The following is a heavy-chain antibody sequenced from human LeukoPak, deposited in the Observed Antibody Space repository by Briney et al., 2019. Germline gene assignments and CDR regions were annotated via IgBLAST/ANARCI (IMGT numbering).Heavy chain of an antibody. CDR2: ISAYNGNT. V-gene: IGHV1-18*01. D-gene: IGHD3-22*01. CDR3: ARAYYYDSSGYSEPFDY. Sequence: ASVKVSCKASGYTFTSYGISWVRQAPGQGLEWMGWISAYNGNTNYAQKLQGRVTMTTDTSTSTAYMELRSLRSDVTAVYYCARAYYYDSSGYSEPFDYWGQGTLVTVSS. CDR1: GYTFTSYG. J-gene: IGHJ4*02.